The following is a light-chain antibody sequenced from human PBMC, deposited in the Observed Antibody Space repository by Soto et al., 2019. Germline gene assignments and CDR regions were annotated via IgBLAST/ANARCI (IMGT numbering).Light chain of an antibody. V-gene: IGLV2-14*01. Sequence: QSALTQPASVSGSPGQSITISCTGTSSDVGGYDYVSWYQQHPGKAPKFMIYEVTNRPSGVSHRFSGSKSGNTASLTISGLQAEDEADYYCSSYTSTSTDVFGTWTKVNV. J-gene: IGLJ1*01. CDR3: SSYTSTSTDV. CDR2: EVT. CDR1: SSDVGGYDY.